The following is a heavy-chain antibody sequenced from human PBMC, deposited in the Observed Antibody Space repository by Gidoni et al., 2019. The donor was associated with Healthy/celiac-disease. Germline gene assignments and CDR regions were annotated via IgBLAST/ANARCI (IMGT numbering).Heavy chain of an antibody. CDR2: ISSSGSTI. V-gene: IGHV3-48*03. CDR1: GFTFSSYE. J-gene: IGHJ2*01. D-gene: IGHD5-18*01. Sequence: EVQLVESGGGLVQPGGSLRLSCAASGFTFSSYEMNWVRQAPGKGLEWVSYISSSGSTIYYADSVKGRFTISRDNAKNSLYLQMNSLRAEDTAVYYCARLVDTAMGSNWYFDLWGRGTLVTVSS. CDR3: ARLVDTAMGSNWYFDL.